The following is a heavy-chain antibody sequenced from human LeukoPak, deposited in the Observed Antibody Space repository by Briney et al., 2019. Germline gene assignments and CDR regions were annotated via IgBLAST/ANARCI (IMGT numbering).Heavy chain of an antibody. Sequence: GGSLRPSCAASGFTFSSYAMHWVRQAPGKGLEWVAVISYDGSNKYYADSVKGRFTISRDNSKNTLYLQMNSLRAEDTAVYYCAGGGYYYDSSGYFGGWFDPWGQGTLVTVSS. D-gene: IGHD3-22*01. CDR3: AGGGYYYDSSGYFGGWFDP. CDR1: GFTFSSYA. V-gene: IGHV3-30-3*01. CDR2: ISYDGSNK. J-gene: IGHJ5*02.